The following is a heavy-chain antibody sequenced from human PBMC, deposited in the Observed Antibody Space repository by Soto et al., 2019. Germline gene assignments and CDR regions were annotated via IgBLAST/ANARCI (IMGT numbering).Heavy chain of an antibody. V-gene: IGHV3-23*01. D-gene: IGHD4-17*01. J-gene: IGHJ4*02. Sequence: GSLRLSCVASGFTFSSYAMSWVRQAPGKRLEWVSGISDSGGSTYYADSVKGRFTISRDNSKNTLYLQMNSLRAEDTAVYYCAKADYGDYGFDYWGQGTLVTVSS. CDR1: GFTFSSYA. CDR2: ISDSGGST. CDR3: AKADYGDYGFDY.